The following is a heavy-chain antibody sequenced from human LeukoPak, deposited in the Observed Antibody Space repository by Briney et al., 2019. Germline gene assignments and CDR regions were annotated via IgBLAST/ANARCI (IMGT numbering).Heavy chain of an antibody. D-gene: IGHD3-9*01. J-gene: IGHJ5*02. V-gene: IGHV4-59*01. Sequence: PSETLSLTCTVSGGSISTYYWSWIRQPPGKGLEWIGYIYYTGSTNYNPSLKSRVTISVDTSKNQFSLKLSSVTAADTAVYYCARGPDWLGWFDPWGQGTLVTVSS. CDR3: ARGPDWLGWFDP. CDR1: GGSISTYY. CDR2: IYYTGST.